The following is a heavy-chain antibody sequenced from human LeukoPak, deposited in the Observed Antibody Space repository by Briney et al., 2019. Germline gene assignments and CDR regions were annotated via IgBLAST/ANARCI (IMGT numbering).Heavy chain of an antibody. CDR1: GFKFSSYS. D-gene: IGHD4-11*01. J-gene: IGHJ4*02. Sequence: GGSLRLSCAASGFKFSSYSMKWVRQAPGKGLEWVSFISSSSSYIYYADSLKGRFTISRDNAKNSLYLQMNSLRAEDTAIYYCATTGGWRGDLRDWGQGTLVTVSS. CDR2: ISSSSSYI. CDR3: ATTGGWRGDLRD. V-gene: IGHV3-21*01.